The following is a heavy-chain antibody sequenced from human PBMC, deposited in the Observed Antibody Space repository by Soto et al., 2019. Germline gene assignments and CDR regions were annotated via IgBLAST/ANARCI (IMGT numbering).Heavy chain of an antibody. Sequence: QVQLVQSGAEVKKPGSSVKVSCKASGGTFSSYTISWVRQAPGQGLEWMGRIIPILGIANYAQKFQGRVTITADKSTSTAYMELSSLRSEDMAVYYCARVVGCSGGSCYQFDPWGQGTLVTVSS. V-gene: IGHV1-69*02. CDR1: GGTFSSYT. CDR2: IIPILGIA. CDR3: ARVVGCSGGSCYQFDP. D-gene: IGHD2-15*01. J-gene: IGHJ5*02.